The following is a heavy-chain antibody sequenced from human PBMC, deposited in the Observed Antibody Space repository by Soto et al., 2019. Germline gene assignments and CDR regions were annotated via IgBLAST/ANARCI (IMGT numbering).Heavy chain of an antibody. V-gene: IGHV3-9*01. D-gene: IGHD3-10*01. CDR3: AKGRTRPLELGSFGDNAFDD. CDR1: EFTFDNYA. CDR2: ISWNSGTL. J-gene: IGHJ3*01. Sequence: EVQLVESGGGLVQPGRSLRLSCAASEFTFDNYAMHWVRQAPGKGLEWVSGISWNSGTLVYADSVKGRFTISRDNAKNSLFLQMNSLRAEDTALYFCAKGRTRPLELGSFGDNAFDDWGQGTMVTVSS.